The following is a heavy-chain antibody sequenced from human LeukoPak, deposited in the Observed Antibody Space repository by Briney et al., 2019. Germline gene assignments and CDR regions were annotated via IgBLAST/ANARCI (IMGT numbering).Heavy chain of an antibody. CDR3: AKDSTAMVNDAFDI. J-gene: IGHJ3*02. Sequence: GGSLRLSCAASGFTFSSYSMNWVRQAPGKGLEWVSSISSSSSYIYYADSVKGRFTISRDNSKNTLYLQMNSLRAEDTAVYYCAKDSTAMVNDAFDIWGQGTMVTVSS. CDR1: GFTFSSYS. D-gene: IGHD5-18*01. V-gene: IGHV3-21*04. CDR2: ISSSSSYI.